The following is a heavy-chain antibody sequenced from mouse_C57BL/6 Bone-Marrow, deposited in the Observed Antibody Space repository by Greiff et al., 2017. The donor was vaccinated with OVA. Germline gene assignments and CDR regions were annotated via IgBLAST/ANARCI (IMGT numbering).Heavy chain of an antibody. J-gene: IGHJ4*01. Sequence: QVQLQQPGAELVMPGASVKLSCTASGYTFTSYWMHWVKQRPGQGLEWIGEIDPSDSSTNYNQKFKGKSTLTGDKSSSTAYMQLSSRTSEDSAVYYCARSPKGAMDDWGQGTSVTVSS. CDR2: IDPSDSST. CDR3: ARSPKGAMDD. CDR1: GYTFTSYW. V-gene: IGHV1-69*01.